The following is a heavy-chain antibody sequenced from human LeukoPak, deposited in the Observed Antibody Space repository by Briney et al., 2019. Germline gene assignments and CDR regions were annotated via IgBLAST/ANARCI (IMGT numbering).Heavy chain of an antibody. J-gene: IGHJ4*02. D-gene: IGHD3-22*01. CDR3: ARARYYYDSSGYYSYYFDY. V-gene: IGHV4-59*01. CDR1: GGSISSYY. Sequence: PSETLSLTCTVSGGSISSYYWSWIRQPPGKGLEWIGCIYYSGSTNYNPSLKSRVTISVDTSKNQFSLKLSSVTAADTAVYYCARARYYYDSSGYYSYYFDYWGQGTLVTVSS. CDR2: IYYSGST.